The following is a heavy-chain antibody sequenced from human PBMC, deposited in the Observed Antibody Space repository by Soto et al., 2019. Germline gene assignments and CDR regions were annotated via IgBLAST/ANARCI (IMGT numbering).Heavy chain of an antibody. J-gene: IGHJ6*02. CDR1: GGSISSGGYS. CDR2: IYHSGST. CDR3: ARAFHHTIFGAYYYYGMDV. V-gene: IGHV4-30-2*01. Sequence: SETLSLTCAVSGGSISSGGYSWSWLRQPPGKGLEWIGYIYHSGSTYYNPSLKSRVTISVDRSKNQFSLKLSSVTAADTAVYYCARAFHHTIFGAYYYYGMDVWGQGTTVTVSS. D-gene: IGHD3-3*01.